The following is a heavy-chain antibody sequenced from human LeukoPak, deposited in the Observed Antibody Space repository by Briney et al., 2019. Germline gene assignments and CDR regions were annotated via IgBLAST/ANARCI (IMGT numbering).Heavy chain of an antibody. Sequence: PGGSLRLSWAASEFSVGSNYMTWVRQATGKGLEWVSLIYSGGSTYYADSVKGRFTISRDNSKNTLYLQMNSLRAEDTAVYYCARVSVYYDSSGRDAFDIWGQGTMVTVSS. D-gene: IGHD3-22*01. CDR1: EFSVGSNY. V-gene: IGHV3-66*01. J-gene: IGHJ3*02. CDR2: IYSGGST. CDR3: ARVSVYYDSSGRDAFDI.